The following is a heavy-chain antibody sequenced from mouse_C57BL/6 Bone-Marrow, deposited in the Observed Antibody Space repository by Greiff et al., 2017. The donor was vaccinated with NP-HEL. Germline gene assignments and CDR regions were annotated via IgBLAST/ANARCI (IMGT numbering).Heavy chain of an antibody. CDR3: ARSYYYGSSHYYAMDY. CDR1: GYTFTSYG. Sequence: QVQLKQSGAELARPGASVKLSCKASGYTFTSYGISWVKQRTGQGLEWIGEIYPRSGNTYYNEKFKGKATLTADKSSSTAYMALRSLTSEDSAVYFCARSYYYGSSHYYAMDYWGQGTSVTVSS. CDR2: IYPRSGNT. V-gene: IGHV1-81*01. D-gene: IGHD1-1*01. J-gene: IGHJ4*01.